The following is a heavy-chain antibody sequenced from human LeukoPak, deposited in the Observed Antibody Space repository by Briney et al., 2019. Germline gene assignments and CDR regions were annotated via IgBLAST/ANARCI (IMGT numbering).Heavy chain of an antibody. J-gene: IGHJ4*02. Sequence: SQTLSLTCAISGDNVSSNSATWNWIRQSPSRGLEWLGRTYYRSKWYNDYAVSVKSRITIIPDTSKNQFSLQLNSVTPDDTALYYCAREGDEGYLFDYWGQGTLVTVSS. CDR2: TYYRSKWYN. V-gene: IGHV6-1*01. CDR3: AREGDEGYLFDY. D-gene: IGHD5-24*01. CDR1: GDNVSSNSAT.